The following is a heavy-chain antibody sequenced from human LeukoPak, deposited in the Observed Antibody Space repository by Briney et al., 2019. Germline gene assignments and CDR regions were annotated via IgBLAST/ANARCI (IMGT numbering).Heavy chain of an antibody. CDR1: GGSISSSYYY. CDR3: AREVVPDVIDAFDI. D-gene: IGHD2-2*01. CDR2: IYNSGST. J-gene: IGHJ3*02. V-gene: IGHV4-39*02. Sequence: SETLSLTCTVSGGSISSSYYYWGWIRQPPGKGLEWIGSIYNSGSTHYNPSLKSRVTISVDTSKNQFSLKLSSVTVADTAVYYCAREVVPDVIDAFDIWGQGTMVTVSS.